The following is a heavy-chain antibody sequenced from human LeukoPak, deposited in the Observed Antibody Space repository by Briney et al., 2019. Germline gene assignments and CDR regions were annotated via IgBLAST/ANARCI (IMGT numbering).Heavy chain of an antibody. J-gene: IGHJ3*02. D-gene: IGHD3-10*01. CDR1: GGSISSSY. V-gene: IGHV4-59*12. CDR3: ARSDGYGLVGI. Sequence: PSETLSLTCTVSGGSISSSYWSWIRQPPGKGLEWIGYIYYSGSANYNPSLKSRVTISVDTAKNHFSLNLSSVTAADTAVYYCARSDGYGLVGIWGQGTMVTVSS. CDR2: IYYSGSA.